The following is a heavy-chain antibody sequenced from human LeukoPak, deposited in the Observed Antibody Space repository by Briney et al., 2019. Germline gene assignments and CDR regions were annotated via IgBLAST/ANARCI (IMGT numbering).Heavy chain of an antibody. J-gene: IGHJ6*03. CDR2: ISYDGSNK. V-gene: IGHV3-30*18. CDR1: GFTFSSYG. Sequence: PGGSLRLSCAASGFTFSSYGMHWVRQAPGKGLEWVAVISYDGSNKYYADSVKGRFTISRDNSKNTLYLQMNSLRAEDTAVYYCAKTATDDDYYYMDVWGKGTTVTVSS. CDR3: AKTATDDDYYYMDV.